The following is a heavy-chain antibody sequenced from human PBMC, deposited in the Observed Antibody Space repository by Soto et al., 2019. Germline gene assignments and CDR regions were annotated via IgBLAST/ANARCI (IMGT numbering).Heavy chain of an antibody. J-gene: IGHJ3*01. D-gene: IGHD3-22*01. CDR1: GFTFSNAW. Sequence: PGGSLRLSCAASGFTFSNAWMNWVRQAPGKGLEWVGRIKSKTDGGTTDYAAPVKGRFTISRDDSKNTLYLQMSSLKTEDTAMYYCRTDYYYDISGYYYDAPGSVDWGQGTMVNVSS. CDR2: IKSKTDGGTT. CDR3: RTDYYYDISGYYYDAPGSVD. V-gene: IGHV3-15*07.